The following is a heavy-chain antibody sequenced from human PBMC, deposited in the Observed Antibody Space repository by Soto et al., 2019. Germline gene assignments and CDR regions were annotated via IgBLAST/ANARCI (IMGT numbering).Heavy chain of an antibody. Sequence: ESGGGLVQPGGSLRLSCAASGFTFSSYWMSWVRQAPGKGLEWVANIKQDGSEKYYVDSVKGRFTISRDNAKNSLYLQMNSLRAEDTAVYYCARLGYYDFWSGYWTSWGQGTLVTVSS. D-gene: IGHD3-3*01. CDR1: GFTFSSYW. CDR2: IKQDGSEK. J-gene: IGHJ4*02. CDR3: ARLGYYDFWSGYWTS. V-gene: IGHV3-7*01.